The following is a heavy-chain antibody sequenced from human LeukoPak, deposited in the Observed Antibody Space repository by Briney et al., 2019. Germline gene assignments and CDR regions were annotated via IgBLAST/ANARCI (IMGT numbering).Heavy chain of an antibody. D-gene: IGHD3-16*02. CDR2: IIPIFGTA. J-gene: IGHJ4*02. Sequence: SVKVSCKASGGTFSSYAISWVRQAPGQGLEWMGRIIPIFGTANYAQTFQGRVTITTDESTSTAYMELSSLRSEDTAVYYCARDSFRLRLGELSESPPWLADYWGQGTLVTVSS. CDR1: GGTFSSYA. V-gene: IGHV1-69*05. CDR3: ARDSFRLRLGELSESPPWLADY.